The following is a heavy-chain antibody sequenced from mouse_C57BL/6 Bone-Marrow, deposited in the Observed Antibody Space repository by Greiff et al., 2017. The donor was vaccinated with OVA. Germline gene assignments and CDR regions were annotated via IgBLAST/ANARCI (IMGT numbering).Heavy chain of an antibody. CDR1: GYTFTSYW. J-gene: IGHJ1*03. V-gene: IGHV1-52*01. D-gene: IGHD2-4*01. Sequence: QVQLQQPGAELVRPGSSVKLSCKASGYTFTSYWMHWVKQRPIQGLEWIGNIDPSDSETHYNQKFKDKATLTVYKSSSTAYMQLSSLTSEDSAVYYCARKKIYYDSNWYFDVWGTGTTVTVSS. CDR3: ARKKIYYDSNWYFDV. CDR2: IDPSDSET.